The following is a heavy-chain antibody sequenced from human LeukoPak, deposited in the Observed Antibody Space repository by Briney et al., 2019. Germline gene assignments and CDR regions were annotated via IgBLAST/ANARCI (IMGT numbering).Heavy chain of an antibody. D-gene: IGHD1-26*01. J-gene: IGHJ4*02. CDR2: IRYDGSNK. V-gene: IGHV3-30*02. Sequence: PGGSLRLSCAASGFTFSSYGMHWVRQAPGKGLEWVAFIRYDGSNKYYADSVKGRFTISRDNSKNTLYLQMNSLRAEDTAVYYCAKVVVGATPYYFDYWGQGTLVTVSS. CDR3: AKVVVGATPYYFDY. CDR1: GFTFSSYG.